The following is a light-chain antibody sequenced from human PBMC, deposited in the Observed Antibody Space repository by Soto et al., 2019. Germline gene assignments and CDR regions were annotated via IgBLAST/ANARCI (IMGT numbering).Light chain of an antibody. Sequence: ETGMTQSPATLSVSPGERATLSCRASQSVYNNLAWYQQKPGQAPRLLIYSTSTRATGIPARFSGSGSGTEFILTISSLQSEDFAVYYCQQYNDWPLTFGGGTKVEIK. V-gene: IGKV3-15*01. CDR2: STS. CDR1: QSVYNN. J-gene: IGKJ4*01. CDR3: QQYNDWPLT.